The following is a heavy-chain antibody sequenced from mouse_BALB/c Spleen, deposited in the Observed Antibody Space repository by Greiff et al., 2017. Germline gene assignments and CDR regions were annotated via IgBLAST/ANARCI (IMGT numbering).Heavy chain of an antibody. CDR2: ISYDGSN. J-gene: IGHJ4*01. V-gene: IGHV3-6*02. D-gene: IGHD2-1*01. CDR3: ASRYGNYAAMDY. Sequence: EVQLQESGPGLVEPSQSLSLTCSVTGYSITSGYYWNWIRQFPGNKLELMGYISYDGSNNYNPSLKNRISITRDTSKNQLFLKLNSVTTEDTATYYCASRYGNYAAMDYWGQGTSVTVSS. CDR1: GYSITSGYY.